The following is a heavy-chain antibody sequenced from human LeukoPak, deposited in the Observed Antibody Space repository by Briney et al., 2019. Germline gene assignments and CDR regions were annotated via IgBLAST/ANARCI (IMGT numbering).Heavy chain of an antibody. CDR3: ARSSGRLLLQDDAFDI. D-gene: IGHD3-22*01. CDR1: GFTFSSYS. CDR2: ISSSSSYI. J-gene: IGHJ3*02. Sequence: GGSLRLSCAASGFTFSSYSMNWVRQAPGKGLEWVSSISSSSSYIYYADSVKGRFTISRDNAKNSLYLQMNSLRAEDTAVYYCARSSGRLLLQDDAFDIWGQGTMVTVSS. V-gene: IGHV3-21*01.